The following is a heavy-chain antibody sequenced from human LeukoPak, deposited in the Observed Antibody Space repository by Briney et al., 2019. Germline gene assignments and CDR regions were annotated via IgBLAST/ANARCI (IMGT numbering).Heavy chain of an antibody. J-gene: IGHJ4*02. Sequence: SETLSLTCAVYGGSFSGYYWSWIRQPPGKGLEWIGEINHSGSTYYNLSLKSRVTISVDTPKNQFSLKLSSVTAADTAVYYCARLMWGAVAGNFDYWGQGTLVTVST. CDR2: INHSGST. D-gene: IGHD6-19*01. CDR3: ARLMWGAVAGNFDY. CDR1: GGSFSGYY. V-gene: IGHV4-34*01.